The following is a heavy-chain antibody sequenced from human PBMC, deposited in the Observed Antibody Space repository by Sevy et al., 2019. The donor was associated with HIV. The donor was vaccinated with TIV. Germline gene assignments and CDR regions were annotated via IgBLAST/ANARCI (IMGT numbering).Heavy chain of an antibody. Sequence: GGSLRLSCAASGFTFSSYSMNWVRQAPGKGLEWVSSISSSSYIYYADSVKGRFTISRDNAKNSLYLQMNSLRAEDTAVYYCARDPSLYSSSSYWYFDLWGRGTLVTVSS. CDR3: ARDPSLYSSSSYWYFDL. CDR2: ISSSSYI. D-gene: IGHD6-13*01. J-gene: IGHJ2*01. CDR1: GFTFSSYS. V-gene: IGHV3-21*01.